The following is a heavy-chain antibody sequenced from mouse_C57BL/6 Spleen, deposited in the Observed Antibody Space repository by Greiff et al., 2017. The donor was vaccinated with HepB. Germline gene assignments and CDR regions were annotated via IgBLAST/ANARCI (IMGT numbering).Heavy chain of an antibody. V-gene: IGHV3-6*01. D-gene: IGHD1-1*01. CDR3: ARGEPYFYAMDY. CDR1: GYSITSGYY. J-gene: IGHJ4*01. CDR2: ISYDGSN. Sequence: DVQLVESGPGLVKPSQSLSLTCSVTGYSITSGYYWNWIRQFPGNKLEWMGYISYDGSNNYNPSLKNRISITRDTSKNQFFLKLNSVTTEDTATYYCARGEPYFYAMDYWGQGTSVTVSS.